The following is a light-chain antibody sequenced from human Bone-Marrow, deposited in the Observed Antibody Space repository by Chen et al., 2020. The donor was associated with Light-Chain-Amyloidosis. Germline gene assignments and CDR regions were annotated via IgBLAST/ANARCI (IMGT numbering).Light chain of an antibody. CDR3: SSYAGSNNLV. CDR1: SSDVGGYNY. CDR2: AVS. J-gene: IGLJ3*02. Sequence: QSALTQPPSASGSPGQSVTISCTGTSSDVGGYNYVSWYQHHPGKAPKLMIYAVSKRPSGVPDRFSGSKSGSTAYLTVSGLQAEDEADYYCSSYAGSNNLVFGRGTKLTVL. V-gene: IGLV2-8*01.